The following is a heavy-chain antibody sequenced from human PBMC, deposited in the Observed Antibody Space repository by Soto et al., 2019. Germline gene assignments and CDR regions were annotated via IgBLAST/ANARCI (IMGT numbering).Heavy chain of an antibody. D-gene: IGHD3-10*01. CDR2: ISGSGGST. CDR1: GFTFSSYA. Sequence: GGSLRLSCAASGFTFSSYAMSWVRQAPGKGLEWVSAISGSGGSTYYADSVKGRFTISRDNSKNTLYLQMNSLRAEDTAVYYCAKDLLKGSAAPMFRGVIISPPYYFDYWGQGTLVTVSS. V-gene: IGHV3-23*01. CDR3: AKDLLKGSAAPMFRGVIISPPYYFDY. J-gene: IGHJ4*02.